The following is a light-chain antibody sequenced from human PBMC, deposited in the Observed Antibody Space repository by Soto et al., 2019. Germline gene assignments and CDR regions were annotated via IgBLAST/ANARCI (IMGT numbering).Light chain of an antibody. V-gene: IGKV3-20*01. J-gene: IGKJ1*01. Sequence: ESLLTQSPGTLSLSPGEKATLSFRASQSVSSSYLAWYQQKPGQAPRLLIYGASSRATGIPDRFSGSGSGTDFTLTISRLEPEDFAVYYCQQYGSSRWTFGQGTKVDIK. CDR3: QQYGSSRWT. CDR1: QSVSSSY. CDR2: GAS.